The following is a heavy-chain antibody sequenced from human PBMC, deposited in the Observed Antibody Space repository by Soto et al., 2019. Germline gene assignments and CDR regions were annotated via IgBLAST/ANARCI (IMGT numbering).Heavy chain of an antibody. CDR3: ARVRTLTCYAGHAFDI. V-gene: IGHV3-30*04. Sequence: PGGSLRLSCTASGFTFGDYALRWVRQAPGKGLEGVAVISYDGSKKYYADSVKGRFTISRDNSKNTLYLQMNSLRAEDTAVYYCARVRTLTCYAGHAFDILGQGTMVTVSS. D-gene: IGHD2-2*01. CDR1: GFTFGDYA. CDR2: ISYDGSKK. J-gene: IGHJ3*02.